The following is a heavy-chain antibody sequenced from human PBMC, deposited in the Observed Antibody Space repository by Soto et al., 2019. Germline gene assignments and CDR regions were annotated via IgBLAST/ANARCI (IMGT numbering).Heavy chain of an antibody. D-gene: IGHD3-10*01. V-gene: IGHV1-69*01. CDR2: IIPIFGTA. Sequence: QVQLVQSGAEVKKPGSSVKVSCKASGGTFSSYAISWVRQAPGQGLEWMGGIIPIFGTANYAQKFQGRVTITADESTSTAYMELSSLRSEDTAVYYCARGPKPGGFDTDAFDIWGQGTMVTVSS. J-gene: IGHJ3*02. CDR3: ARGPKPGGFDTDAFDI. CDR1: GGTFSSYA.